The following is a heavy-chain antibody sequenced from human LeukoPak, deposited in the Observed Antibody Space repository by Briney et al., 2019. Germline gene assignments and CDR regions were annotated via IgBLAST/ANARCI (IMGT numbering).Heavy chain of an antibody. V-gene: IGHV3-11*01. CDR1: GFTFSDYY. D-gene: IGHD5-18*01. Sequence: PGGSLRLSCAASGFTFSDYYMSWIRQAPGKGLEWVSYISSSGSTIYYADSVKGRFTISRDNAKNSLYLQMNSLRAEDTAVYYCARDLREYSHYFDYWGQGTLVIVSS. CDR2: ISSSGSTI. CDR3: ARDLREYSHYFDY. J-gene: IGHJ4*02.